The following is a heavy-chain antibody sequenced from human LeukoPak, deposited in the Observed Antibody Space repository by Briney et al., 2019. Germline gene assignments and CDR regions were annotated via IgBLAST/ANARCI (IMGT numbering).Heavy chain of an antibody. Sequence: GGSLRLSCAASGFTFSSYWMSWVRQAPGKGLEWVANIKQDGSEKYYVDSVKGRFTISRDNAKNSLYLQMNSLRAEDTAVYYCARDLAYYYDSSGYYPDWGQGTLVTVSS. CDR2: IKQDGSEK. D-gene: IGHD3-22*01. CDR3: ARDLAYYYDSSGYYPD. CDR1: GFTFSSYW. J-gene: IGHJ4*02. V-gene: IGHV3-7*01.